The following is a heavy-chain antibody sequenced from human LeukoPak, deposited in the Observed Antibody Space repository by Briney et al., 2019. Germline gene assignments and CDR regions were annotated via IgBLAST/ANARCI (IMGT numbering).Heavy chain of an antibody. Sequence: KPSETLSLTCAVYDGSFSGYYWSWIRQPPGKGLEWIGEINHSGSTNYNPSLKSRVTISVDMSKNQFSLKLSSVTAADTAVYYCARGQRGYSSSWFDPWGQGTLVTVSS. V-gene: IGHV4-34*01. D-gene: IGHD6-13*01. CDR3: ARGQRGYSSSWFDP. CDR2: INHSGST. CDR1: DGSFSGYY. J-gene: IGHJ5*02.